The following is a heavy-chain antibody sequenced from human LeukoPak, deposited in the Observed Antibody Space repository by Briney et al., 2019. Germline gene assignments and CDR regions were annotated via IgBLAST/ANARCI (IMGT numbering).Heavy chain of an antibody. CDR3: ARDRRDGYNLYYFDL. J-gene: IGHJ4*02. Sequence: SETLSLTCTVSGGSIYSGSYYWRWIRQPAGKGLEWIGRIYTSGSTNYNPSLKSRVTISVDTSTNQFSLKLSSVTAADTAVYYCARDRRDGYNLYYFDLWGQGTLVTVSS. CDR1: GGSIYSGSYY. V-gene: IGHV4-61*02. D-gene: IGHD5-24*01. CDR2: IYTSGST.